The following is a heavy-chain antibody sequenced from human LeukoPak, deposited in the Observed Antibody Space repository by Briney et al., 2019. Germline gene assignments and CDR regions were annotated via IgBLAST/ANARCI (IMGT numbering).Heavy chain of an antibody. Sequence: PSETLSLTCAVYGGSFSGYYWSWIRQPPGKGLEWIGYIYYSGSTNYNPSLKSRVTISVDTSKNQFSLKLSSVTAADTAVYYCARDEGARRWRWLQLGGMDVWGQGTTVTVSS. CDR3: ARDEGARRWRWLQLGGMDV. CDR1: GGSFSGYY. D-gene: IGHD5-24*01. J-gene: IGHJ6*02. V-gene: IGHV4-59*01. CDR2: IYYSGST.